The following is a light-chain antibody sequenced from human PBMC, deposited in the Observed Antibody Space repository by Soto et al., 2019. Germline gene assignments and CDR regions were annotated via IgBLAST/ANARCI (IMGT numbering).Light chain of an antibody. J-gene: IGKJ1*01. Sequence: EIVLTQSPATLSLSPGERATLSCRASQSVSSYLAWYQQKPGQAPRLLIYDASNRATGIPARFSGSGSGTDFTLTISSLEPEDSAVYYCQQRRNWPLTFGQGTKVEIK. CDR1: QSVSSY. CDR2: DAS. V-gene: IGKV3-11*01. CDR3: QQRRNWPLT.